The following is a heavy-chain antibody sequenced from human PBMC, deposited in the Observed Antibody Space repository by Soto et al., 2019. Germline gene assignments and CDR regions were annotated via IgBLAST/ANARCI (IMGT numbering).Heavy chain of an antibody. V-gene: IGHV4-34*01. Sequence: PSETLSLTCAVYGGSFRVYYWSWIRHPPGKGLEWIGEINHSGSTNYNPSLKSRVTISVDTSKNQFSLKLSSVTAADTAVYYCARERDSGWYRNAFDIWGQGTMVTVSS. D-gene: IGHD6-19*01. CDR1: GGSFRVYY. CDR3: ARERDSGWYRNAFDI. J-gene: IGHJ3*02. CDR2: INHSGST.